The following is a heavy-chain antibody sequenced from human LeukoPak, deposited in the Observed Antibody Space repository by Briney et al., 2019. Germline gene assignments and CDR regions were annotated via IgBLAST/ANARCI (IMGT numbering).Heavy chain of an antibody. V-gene: IGHV3-23*01. CDR3: AKESRITMIVVDVGDYFDY. Sequence: GALRLSCAASGFPLRSYWMHWGRQPPDKGLGWGAALTRRGGSTYYADSVKGRFTISRDNSKNMLYLQMNSLRAEDTAVYYCAKESRITMIVVDVGDYFDYWGQGTLVTVSS. CDR1: GFPLRSYW. J-gene: IGHJ4*02. CDR2: LTRRGGST. D-gene: IGHD3-22*01.